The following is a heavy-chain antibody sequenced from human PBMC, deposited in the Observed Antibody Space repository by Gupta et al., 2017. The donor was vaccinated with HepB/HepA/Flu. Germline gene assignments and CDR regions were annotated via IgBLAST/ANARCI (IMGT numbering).Heavy chain of an antibody. CDR3: ARAVWFGELSEGMDV. D-gene: IGHD3-10*01. V-gene: IGHV3-21*01. CDR1: GFTLSSYS. J-gene: IGHJ6*02. CDR2: ISSSSSYI. Sequence: EVQLVESGGGLVKPGGSLRLSCAASGFTLSSYSMNWVRQAPGKGLEWVSSISSSSSYIYYADSVKGRFTISRDNAKNSLYLQMNSLRAEDTAVYYCARAVWFGELSEGMDVWGQGTTVTVSS.